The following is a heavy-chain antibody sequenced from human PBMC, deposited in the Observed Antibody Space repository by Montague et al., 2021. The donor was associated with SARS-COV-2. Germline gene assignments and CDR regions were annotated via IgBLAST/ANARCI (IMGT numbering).Heavy chain of an antibody. Sequence: TLSLTCVVSGGSFSSGDYSWSWIRQSPGKGLEWIGYIYQSGSAYYNPSLKSRVTISIDTSNNQFSLYLRSETAADTGLYYCATGPRMYGMDFWGQGTTVTVSS. CDR2: IYQSGSA. J-gene: IGHJ6*02. CDR1: GGSFSSGDYS. CDR3: ATGPRMYGMDF. D-gene: IGHD3-10*01. V-gene: IGHV4-30-2*06.